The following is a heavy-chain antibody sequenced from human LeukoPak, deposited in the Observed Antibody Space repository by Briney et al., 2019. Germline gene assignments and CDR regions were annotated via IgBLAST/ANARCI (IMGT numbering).Heavy chain of an antibody. CDR3: AKEEGYYYDSGGYYVEYFQH. Sequence: GGSLRLSCAASGFTFSSYTMNWVRQAPGRKGLEWISYISSIISNIYYADSVKGRFTFSRDNSKNTLYLQMNSLRAEDTAVYYCAKEEGYYYDSGGYYVEYFQHWGQGTLVTVSS. D-gene: IGHD3-22*01. CDR2: ISSIISNI. V-gene: IGHV3-48*01. J-gene: IGHJ1*01. CDR1: GFTFSSYT.